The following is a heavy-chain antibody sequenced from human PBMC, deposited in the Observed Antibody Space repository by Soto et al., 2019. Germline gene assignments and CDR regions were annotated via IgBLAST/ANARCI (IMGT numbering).Heavy chain of an antibody. V-gene: IGHV1-46*03. D-gene: IGHD3-16*01. J-gene: IGHJ5*02. CDR3: ARAESWPFLVWPFDP. CDR1: GYSFTSHY. CDR2: ISPSGDNT. Sequence: QAQLVQSGAEVKKPGASVKISCKAIGYSFTSHYMHWVRQAPGQGLEWMGTISPSGDNTGYAQNFQGRFTMTTDTSTTTVYMELTSLRSEATAVYYCARAESWPFLVWPFDPWGQGTLVTVSS.